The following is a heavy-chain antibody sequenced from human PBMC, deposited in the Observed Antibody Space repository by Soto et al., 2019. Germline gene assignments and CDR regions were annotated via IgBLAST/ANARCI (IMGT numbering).Heavy chain of an antibody. CDR1: GGSMSEYF. Sequence: PSETLSLTCSVSGGSMSEYFLSWIRQSPGKGLEWIGYIYYLGSTDYNLSLKSRVTISVDTSKRQFSLRLTSVTAADTAVYYCARDGYDGSGSPYPAYWGPGTQVTVSS. D-gene: IGHD3-10*01. CDR2: IYYLGST. J-gene: IGHJ4*02. V-gene: IGHV4-59*01. CDR3: ARDGYDGSGSPYPAY.